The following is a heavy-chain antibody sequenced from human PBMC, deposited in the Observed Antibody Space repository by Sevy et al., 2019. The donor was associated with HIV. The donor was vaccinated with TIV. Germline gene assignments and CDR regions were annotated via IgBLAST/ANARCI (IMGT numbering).Heavy chain of an antibody. D-gene: IGHD3-10*01. CDR2: ISWNSGSI. CDR3: AKGDMVRGVIINYFDY. CDR1: GFTFDDYA. V-gene: IGHV3-9*01. J-gene: IGHJ4*02. Sequence: GGSLRLSCAASGFTFDDYAMHWVRQPAGKGLEWVSGISWNSGSIGYADSVKGRFTISRDNAKNPLYLQMNSLGAEDTAFYYCAKGDMVRGVIINYFDYWGQGTPVTVSS.